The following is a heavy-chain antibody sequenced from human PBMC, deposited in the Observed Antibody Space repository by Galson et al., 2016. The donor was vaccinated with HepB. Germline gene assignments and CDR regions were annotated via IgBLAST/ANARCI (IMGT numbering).Heavy chain of an antibody. D-gene: IGHD6-19*01. CDR2: ISGSGENT. CDR1: GFTFSNYA. Sequence: SLRLSCAASGFTFSNYAMSWVRQAPGKGLKWVAAISGSGENTFYADSVKGRFTTSRDNSKNTLYLQMNSLRAEDTAVYYCAKRLTTVAGYYFDYWGQGTLVTVSS. CDR3: AKRLTTVAGYYFDY. V-gene: IGHV3-23*01. J-gene: IGHJ4*02.